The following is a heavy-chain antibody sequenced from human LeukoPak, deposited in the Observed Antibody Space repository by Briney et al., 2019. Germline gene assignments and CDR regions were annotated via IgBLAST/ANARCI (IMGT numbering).Heavy chain of an antibody. CDR3: ARVGGWYAPFDY. CDR2: TYYSGST. V-gene: IGHV4-59*01. D-gene: IGHD6-19*01. CDR1: GGSISSYY. Sequence: SETLSLTCTVSGGSISSYYWSWIRQPPGKGLEWIGYTYYSGSTNYNPSPKSRVTISVDTSKNQFSLKLSSVTAADTEVYYCARVGGWYAPFDYWGQGTLVTVSS. J-gene: IGHJ4*02.